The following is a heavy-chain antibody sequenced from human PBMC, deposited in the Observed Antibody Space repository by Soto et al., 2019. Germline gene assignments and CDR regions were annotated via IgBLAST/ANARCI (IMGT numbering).Heavy chain of an antibody. Sequence: EVQLVESGGGLVQPGGSLRLSCAASGFTFSSYWMSWVRQAPGKGLEWVANIKQDGSEKYYVDSVKGRFTISRDNAKNSLYLQMNSLRAEDTAVYYCARDKFRQTVTTPWFDPWGQGTLVTVSS. CDR3: ARDKFRQTVTTPWFDP. CDR2: IKQDGSEK. D-gene: IGHD4-17*01. CDR1: GFTFSSYW. J-gene: IGHJ5*02. V-gene: IGHV3-7*01.